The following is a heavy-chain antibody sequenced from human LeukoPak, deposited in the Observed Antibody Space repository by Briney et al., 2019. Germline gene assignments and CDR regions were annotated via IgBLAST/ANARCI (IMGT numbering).Heavy chain of an antibody. D-gene: IGHD2-2*01. CDR1: GDGVSSNSAA. CDR2: TYYRSKWFS. V-gene: IGHV6-1*01. Sequence: SQTLSLTCVISGDGVSSNSAAWNWIRQSPSRGLEWLGRTYYRSKWFSDYTVSMRSRVTINPDTSKNQFSLQLNSVTAADTAVYYCARDRRYCSSTSCSYEYYYYGMDVWGQGTTVTVSS. CDR3: ARDRRYCSSTSCSYEYYYYGMDV. J-gene: IGHJ6*02.